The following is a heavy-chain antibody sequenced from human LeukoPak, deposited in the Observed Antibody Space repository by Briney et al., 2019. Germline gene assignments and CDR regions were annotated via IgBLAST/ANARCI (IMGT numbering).Heavy chain of an antibody. J-gene: IGHJ5*02. CDR2: IYTSGST. CDR3: ARSIGKATKGNWFDP. V-gene: IGHV4-61*02. D-gene: IGHD1-14*01. Sequence: PSETLSLTCTVSGGSISSGSYYWSWIRQPAGKGLEWIGRIYTSGSTNYNPSLKSRVTISVDTSKNQFSLKLSSVTAADTAVYYCARSIGKATKGNWFDPWGQGTLVTVSS. CDR1: GGSISSGSYY.